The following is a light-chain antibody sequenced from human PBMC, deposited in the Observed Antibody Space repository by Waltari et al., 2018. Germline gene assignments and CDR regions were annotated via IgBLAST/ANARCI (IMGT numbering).Light chain of an antibody. Sequence: SYELTQPTSVSVSPGQTARITCSGSALANEYAFWYQQKPGQAPVLVIYRDSERPSGIPGRFSGSNSGTTGTLTISGVQAEDEADYYCQSADTRSSFWVFGGGTKLTVV. CDR1: ALANEY. V-gene: IGLV3-25*03. J-gene: IGLJ3*02. CDR2: RDS. CDR3: QSADTRSSFWV.